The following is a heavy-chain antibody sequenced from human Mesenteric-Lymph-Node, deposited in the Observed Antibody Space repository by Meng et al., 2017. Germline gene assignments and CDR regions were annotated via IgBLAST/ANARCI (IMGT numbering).Heavy chain of an antibody. CDR2: IKSKTDGGTT. CDR1: GFTFSNAW. CDR3: TTEGDYDFWSGYYTSHDY. V-gene: IGHV3-15*01. Sequence: GESLKISCAASGFTFSNAWMSWVRQAPGKGLEWVGRIKSKTDGGTTDYAAPVKGRFTISRDDSKNTLYLQMNSLKTEDTAVYYCTTEGDYDFWSGYYTSHDYWGQGTLVTVSS. J-gene: IGHJ4*02. D-gene: IGHD3-3*01.